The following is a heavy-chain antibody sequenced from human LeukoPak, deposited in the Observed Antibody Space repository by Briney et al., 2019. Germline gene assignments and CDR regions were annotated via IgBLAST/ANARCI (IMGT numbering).Heavy chain of an antibody. CDR3: GMSGDRVPLQDDVFDV. V-gene: IGHV5-51*01. CDR2: IYPGDSGP. Sequence: GASLQISCKVSGYSFTSYRIGWVRRMPGKGLEWMGIIYPGDSGPTYSPSFQGQVTISVDKSINTAYLQWSSLQASDTAMYYCGMSGDRVPLQDDVFDVWGQGTMVTVST. J-gene: IGHJ3*01. CDR1: GYSFTSYR. D-gene: IGHD1-26*01.